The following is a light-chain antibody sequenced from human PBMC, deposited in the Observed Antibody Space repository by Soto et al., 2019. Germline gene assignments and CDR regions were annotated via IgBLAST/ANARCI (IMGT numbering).Light chain of an antibody. CDR3: QQYGSSPNT. CDR2: GAS. Sequence: EIVLTQSPGTLSLSPGERATLSCRASQSFSSSYLAWYQQKPGQAPRLLIYGASSRATGIPDRFSGSGSGTDFTLTISRLEPEDFAVYYCQQYGSSPNTFGQGTKLXIK. J-gene: IGKJ2*01. CDR1: QSFSSSY. V-gene: IGKV3-20*01.